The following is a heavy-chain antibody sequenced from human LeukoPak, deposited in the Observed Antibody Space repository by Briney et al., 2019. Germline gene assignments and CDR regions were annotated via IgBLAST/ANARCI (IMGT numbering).Heavy chain of an antibody. J-gene: IGHJ4*02. Sequence: GGSLRLSCAASGFTFSSYTMTWVRQSPGQGLEWVSVIRGSGGSRYYDDSVKGRFTISRDTSKDTLFLQMDSLRADDTAVYYCAKCVPLLGGCEGLDCWGQGTLVTVSS. CDR2: IRGSGGSR. CDR3: AKCVPLLGGCEGLDC. V-gene: IGHV3-23*01. CDR1: GFTFSSYT. D-gene: IGHD2/OR15-2a*01.